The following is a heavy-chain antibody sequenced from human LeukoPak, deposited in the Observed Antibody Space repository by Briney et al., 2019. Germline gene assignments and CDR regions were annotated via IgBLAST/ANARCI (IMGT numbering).Heavy chain of an antibody. Sequence: SETLSLTCTVSGYSIDSDYYWDWVRKPPGKGLQWLGSIYYSGITYYNPSLKSRLTISVDTSKNQISLRLNSVTAADTAVYFCASDSNIARFFFWGRGALVTVSS. CDR1: GYSIDSDYY. CDR2: IYYSGIT. J-gene: IGHJ4*02. D-gene: IGHD2/OR15-2a*01. CDR3: ASDSNIARFFF. V-gene: IGHV4-38-2*02.